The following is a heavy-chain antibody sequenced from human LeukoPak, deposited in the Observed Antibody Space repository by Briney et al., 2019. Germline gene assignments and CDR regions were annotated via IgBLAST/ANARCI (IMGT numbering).Heavy chain of an antibody. J-gene: IGHJ6*02. CDR2: INHSGST. CDR3: ARLNTRANYYYYGMDV. Sequence: PSETLSLTCAVYGGSFSGYYWSWIRQPPGQGLEWIGEINHSGSTNYNPSLKSRVTISVDTSKNQFSLKLSSVTAADTAVYYCARLNTRANYYYYGMDVWGQGTTVTVSS. V-gene: IGHV4-34*01. CDR1: GGSFSGYY.